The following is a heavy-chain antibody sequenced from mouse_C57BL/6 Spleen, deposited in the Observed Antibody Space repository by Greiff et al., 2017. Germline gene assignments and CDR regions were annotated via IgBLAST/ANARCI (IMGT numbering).Heavy chain of an antibody. Sequence: QVQLQQPGAELVRPGSSVKLSCKASGYTFTSYWMDWVKQRPGQGLEWIGNIYPSDSETHYNQKFKDKATLTVDKSSSTAYMQLSILTSEDSAVYYCARSADSSGYWFAYWGQGTLVTVSA. D-gene: IGHD3-2*02. V-gene: IGHV1-61*01. CDR1: GYTFTSYW. CDR2: IYPSDSET. J-gene: IGHJ3*01. CDR3: ARSADSSGYWFAY.